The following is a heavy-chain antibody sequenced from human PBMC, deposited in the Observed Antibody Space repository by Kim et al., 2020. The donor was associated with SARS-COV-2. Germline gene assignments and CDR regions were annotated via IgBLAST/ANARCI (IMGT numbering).Heavy chain of an antibody. CDR2: T. D-gene: IGHD2-15*01. J-gene: IGHJ4*02. Sequence: TRYAQKFQGRVTMTRDTSTATVYMELSSLRSEDSAVYYCARGRGGSCWDYWGQGTLVTVSS. CDR3: ARGRGGSCWDY. V-gene: IGHV1-46*01.